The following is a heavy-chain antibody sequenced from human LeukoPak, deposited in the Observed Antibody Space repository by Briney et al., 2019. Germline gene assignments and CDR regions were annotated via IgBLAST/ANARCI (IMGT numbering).Heavy chain of an antibody. CDR3: AKDLDTTFDY. CDR1: GFTFSSYG. V-gene: IGHV3-30*02. J-gene: IGHJ4*02. D-gene: IGHD1-1*01. Sequence: GGSLRLSCAASGFTFSSYGMHWVRQAPGKGLEWVAFIRYDGSNKYYADSVKGRFTISRDDSKNTLYLQMNSLRAEDTAVYYCAKDLDTTFDYWGQGTLVTVSS. CDR2: IRYDGSNK.